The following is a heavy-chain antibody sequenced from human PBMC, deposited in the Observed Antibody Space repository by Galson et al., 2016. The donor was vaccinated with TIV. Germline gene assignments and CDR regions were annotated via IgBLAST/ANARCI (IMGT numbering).Heavy chain of an antibody. CDR2: ISWNGSVV. D-gene: IGHD2-21*01. V-gene: IGHV3-9*01. CDR3: CKGSGDAPYYFYMDL. J-gene: IGHJ6*03. CDR1: GFTLDDYA. Sequence: SLRLSCAASGFTLDDYALHWVRQAPGKGLEWVSGISWNGSVVGSADSVKGRFTISRDNAKKSLYLQMNSLTTDDTAVYFCCKGSGDAPYYFYMDLWGEGTPVIVSS.